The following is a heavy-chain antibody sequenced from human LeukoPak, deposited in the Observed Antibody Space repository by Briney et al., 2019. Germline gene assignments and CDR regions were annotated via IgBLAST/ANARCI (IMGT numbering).Heavy chain of an antibody. CDR1: GASISSSY. J-gene: IGHJ2*01. V-gene: IGHV4-59*01. CDR2: IYYTGGT. CDR3: ARASGDYGDLYWYFDL. D-gene: IGHD4-17*01. Sequence: SSETLSLTCTVSGASISSSYWSWIRKPPGKGLEWIGYIYYTGGTNYNPSLSSRVATSIDPSKNHFSLKLNSVTAADTAVYYCARASGDYGDLYWYFDLWGRGTLVTVSS.